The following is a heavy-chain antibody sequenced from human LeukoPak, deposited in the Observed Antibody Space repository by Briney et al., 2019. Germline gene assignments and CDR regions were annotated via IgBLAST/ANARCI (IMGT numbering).Heavy chain of an antibody. J-gene: IGHJ5*02. CDR2: IYYSGTT. D-gene: IGHD5-18*01. Sequence: ETLSLTCPVSGGPISSSPYYWGWIRQPPGKGPEWIGSIYYSGTTHYNPSLESRVTISVDTSKNQFSLKLASVTAADTAIYYCAKGAGGFSYYNWFDPWGQGTLVTVSS. CDR1: GGPISSSPYY. CDR3: AKGAGGFSYYNWFDP. V-gene: IGHV4-39*07.